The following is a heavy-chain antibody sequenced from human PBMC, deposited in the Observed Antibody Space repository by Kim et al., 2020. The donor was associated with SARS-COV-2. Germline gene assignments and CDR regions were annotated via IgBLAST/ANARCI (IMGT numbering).Heavy chain of an antibody. V-gene: IGHV3-7*01. CDR3: AREGEGGFDF. CDR2: SRK. D-gene: IGHD3-16*01. J-gene: IGHJ4*02. Sequence: SRKEYVDSARGRFTISRDDGKNTVHLKMNGRGGEDTAVYYCAREGEGGFDFWGQGTLVTVSS.